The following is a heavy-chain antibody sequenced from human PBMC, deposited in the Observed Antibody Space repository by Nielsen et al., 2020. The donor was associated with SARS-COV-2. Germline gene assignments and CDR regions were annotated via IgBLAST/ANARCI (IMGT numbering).Heavy chain of an antibody. J-gene: IGHJ5*02. CDR2: INAGNGNT. V-gene: IGHV1-3*01. CDR3: ARTGGWQQVDHSNWFDP. CDR1: GYTFTSFA. Sequence: ASVKVSCKTSGYTFTSFAIHWVRQAPGQSLEWMGWINAGNGNTKYSQKVQGRVTMTTDTSTSTAYMELRSLRSDDTAVYYCARTGGWQQVDHSNWFDPWGQGTLVTVSS. D-gene: IGHD6-13*01.